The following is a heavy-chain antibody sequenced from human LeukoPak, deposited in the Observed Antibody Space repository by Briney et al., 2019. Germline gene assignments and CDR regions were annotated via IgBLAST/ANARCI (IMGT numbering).Heavy chain of an antibody. D-gene: IGHD3-10*01. Sequence: PSETLSLTCTVSGGSISSYYWSWIRQPPGKGLEWIGYIYYSGSTNYNPSLKSRVTISVDTSKNQFSLKLSSVTAADTAVYYCARTGSGSYFMFDPWGQGTLVTVSS. CDR3: ARTGSGSYFMFDP. J-gene: IGHJ5*02. CDR2: IYYSGST. V-gene: IGHV4-59*01. CDR1: GGSISSYY.